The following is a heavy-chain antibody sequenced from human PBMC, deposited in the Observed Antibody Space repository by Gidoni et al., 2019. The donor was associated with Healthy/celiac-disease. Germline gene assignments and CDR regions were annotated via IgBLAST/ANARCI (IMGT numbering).Heavy chain of an antibody. V-gene: IGHV4-39*01. CDR2: IYYSGST. CDR3: AGTVTTTRPLYYYYGMDV. Sequence: GKGLEWIGSIYYSGSTYYNPSLKSRVTIAVDTSKNQFSLKLSSVTAADTAVYYCAGTVTTTRPLYYYYGMDVWGQGPTVTVSS. J-gene: IGHJ6*02. D-gene: IGHD4-17*01.